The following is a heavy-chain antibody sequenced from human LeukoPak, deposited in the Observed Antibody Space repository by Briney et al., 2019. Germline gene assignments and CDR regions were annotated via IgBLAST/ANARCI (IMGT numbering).Heavy chain of an antibody. V-gene: IGHV6-1*01. D-gene: IGHD6-19*01. CDR2: TYYSTKWYD. CDR1: GDSVSSKSGA. J-gene: IGHJ5*01. CDR3: ARGLGPSGWYTFDF. Sequence: SPTLSLTFAIAGDSVSSKSGAWSWIRQSPAKGLEWLGRTYYSTKWYDEYADCVNGRVTISPDTSKNQYSLHVSSVPPEDTAVDYCARGLGPSGWYTFDFWGQGPLVTVSS.